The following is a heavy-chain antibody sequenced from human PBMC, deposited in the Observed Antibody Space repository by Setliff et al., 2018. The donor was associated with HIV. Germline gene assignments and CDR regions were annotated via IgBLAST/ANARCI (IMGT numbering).Heavy chain of an antibody. CDR3: AREQLGFGPPRGMDV. V-gene: IGHV1-24*01. CDR2: FDPEKGET. D-gene: IGHD6-13*01. J-gene: IGHJ6*02. Sequence: ASVKVSCKVSGYTLTKLSIHWVRQAPGKGLEWMGGFDPEKGETQYSQEFQGRVTIIRDTSASTAYMELSSLRSEDTAVYYCAREQLGFGPPRGMDVWGQGTTVTVSS. CDR1: GYTLTKLS.